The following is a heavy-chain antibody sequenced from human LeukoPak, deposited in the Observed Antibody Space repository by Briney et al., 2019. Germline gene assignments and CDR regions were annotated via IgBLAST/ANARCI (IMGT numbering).Heavy chain of an antibody. J-gene: IGHJ6*04. CDR1: GFTFSSYG. CDR2: ISYDGSTK. CDR3: AKDNGDIVVVPAARDYYYGMDV. V-gene: IGHV3-30*18. Sequence: PGGSLRLSCAASGFTFSSYGMHWVRQAPGKGLEWVAVISYDGSTKYYADSVKGRFTISRDNSKNTLYLQMNSLRAEDTAVYYCAKDNGDIVVVPAARDYYYGMDVWGEGTTVTVSS. D-gene: IGHD2-2*01.